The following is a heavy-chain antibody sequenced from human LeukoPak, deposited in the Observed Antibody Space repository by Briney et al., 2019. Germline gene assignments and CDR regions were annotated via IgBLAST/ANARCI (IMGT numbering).Heavy chain of an antibody. CDR2: INPNSGGT. CDR3: ARATDGSEFDP. J-gene: IGHJ5*02. V-gene: IGHV1-2*06. D-gene: IGHD5-24*01. Sequence: ASVKISCKASGYTFTGYFMHWVRQAPGQGLEWMGRINPNSGGTNYAQKFQGRVTMTRDTSISTAYMELSSLTSDDTAVYYCARATDGSEFDPWGQGTLVTVSS. CDR1: GYTFTGYF.